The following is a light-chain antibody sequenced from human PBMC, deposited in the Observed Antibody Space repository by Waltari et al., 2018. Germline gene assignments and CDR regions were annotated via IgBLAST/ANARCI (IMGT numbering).Light chain of an antibody. CDR1: QSLLLRNGNNY. CDR2: LGS. CDR3: MQSLQALWT. V-gene: IGKV2-28*01. J-gene: IGKJ1*01. Sequence: DIVATQSPLYLSVTPGEPASISCRSSQSLLLRNGNNYLDWYLQKPGQSPQLLIYLGSNRASGVPDKFSGSGSGTDFTLKISRVEAEDVGVYYCMQSLQALWTFGQGTKVEIK.